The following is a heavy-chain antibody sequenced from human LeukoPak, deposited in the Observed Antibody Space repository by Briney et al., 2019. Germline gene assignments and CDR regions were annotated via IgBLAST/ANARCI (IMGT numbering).Heavy chain of an antibody. CDR1: GFTFSSYG. CDR2: IYSGGST. Sequence: GGSLRLSCAASGFTFSSYGMHWVRQAPGKGLELVSVIYSGGSTYHADSVKGRFTISRDNSKNTLYLQMNSLRAEDTAVYYCARTYNSGYYLGYWGQGTLVTVPS. CDR3: ARTYNSGYYLGY. D-gene: IGHD3-22*01. J-gene: IGHJ4*02. V-gene: IGHV3-66*01.